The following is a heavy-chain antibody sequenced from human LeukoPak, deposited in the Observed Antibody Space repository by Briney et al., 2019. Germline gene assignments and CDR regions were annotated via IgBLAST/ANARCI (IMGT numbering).Heavy chain of an antibody. CDR1: GYTLTELS. CDR2: FDPEDGET. J-gene: IGHJ6*03. Sequence: ASVKVSCKVSGYTLTELSMHWVRQAPGKGLEWMGGFDPEDGETIYAQKFQGRVTMTEDTSTDTAYMELSSLRSEDTAVYYCATGQAMVRGVLNYYYYMDVWGKGTTVTVSS. V-gene: IGHV1-24*01. D-gene: IGHD3-10*01. CDR3: ATGQAMVRGVLNYYYYMDV.